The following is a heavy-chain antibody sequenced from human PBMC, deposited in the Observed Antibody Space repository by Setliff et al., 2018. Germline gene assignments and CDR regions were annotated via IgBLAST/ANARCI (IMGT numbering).Heavy chain of an antibody. D-gene: IGHD5-12*01. CDR2: IYYSGST. V-gene: IGHV4-59*01. Sequence: KPSETLSLTCTVSGGSISSYYWSWIRQPPGKGLEWIGYIYYSGSTNYNPSLKSRVTISVDTSKNQFSLKLSSVTAADTAMYYCAKDPPGYDGHDYWGQGTLVTVSS. CDR1: GGSISSYY. CDR3: AKDPPGYDGHDY. J-gene: IGHJ4*02.